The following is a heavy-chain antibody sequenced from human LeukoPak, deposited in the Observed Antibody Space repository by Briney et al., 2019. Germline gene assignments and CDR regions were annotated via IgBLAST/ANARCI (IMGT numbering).Heavy chain of an antibody. CDR2: ISSSSSYI. J-gene: IGHJ4*02. V-gene: IGHV3-21*01. CDR1: GFTFSSYS. Sequence: GGSLRLSCAASGFTFSSYSMNWVRQAPGEGLEWVSSISSSSSYIYYADSVKGRFTISRDNAKNSLYLQMNSLRAEDTAVYYCAREIYSGSYFDYWGQGTLVTVSS. CDR3: AREIYSGSYFDY. D-gene: IGHD1-26*01.